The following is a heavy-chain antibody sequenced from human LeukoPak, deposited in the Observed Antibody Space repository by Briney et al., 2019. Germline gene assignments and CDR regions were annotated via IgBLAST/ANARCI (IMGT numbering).Heavy chain of an antibody. CDR3: ANPPTVTSLDF. J-gene: IGHJ4*02. Sequence: PGGSLRLSCAASGFTVSSNYMSWVRQAPGKGLEWVSAISGSGSTTHYADSVKGRFTISRDNSKNTLYLQMNSLRADDTAVYYCANPPTVTSLDFWGQGILVTVSS. V-gene: IGHV3-23*01. CDR2: ISGSGSTT. CDR1: GFTVSSNY. D-gene: IGHD4-11*01.